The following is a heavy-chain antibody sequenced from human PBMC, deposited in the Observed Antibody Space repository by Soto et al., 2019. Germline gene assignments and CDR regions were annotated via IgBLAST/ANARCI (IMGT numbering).Heavy chain of an antibody. Sequence: SETLSLTCTVSGGSISRYYWSWIRQPPGKGLEWIGYIYYSGSTNYNPSLKSRVTISVDTSKNQFSLKLSSVTAADTAVYYCARMYGEAFDIWGQGTMVTVSS. CDR3: ARMYGEAFDI. V-gene: IGHV4-59*08. CDR2: IYYSGST. J-gene: IGHJ3*02. CDR1: GGSISRYY. D-gene: IGHD2-8*01.